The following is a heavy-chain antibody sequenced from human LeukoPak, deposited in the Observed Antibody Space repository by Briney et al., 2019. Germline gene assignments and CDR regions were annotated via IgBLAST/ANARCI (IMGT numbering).Heavy chain of an antibody. D-gene: IGHD6-13*01. CDR2: ISGSGGST. V-gene: IGHV3-23*01. CDR3: AKTGQQLDSFDY. CDR1: GFTFSSYA. J-gene: IGHJ4*02. Sequence: PGGSLRLSCAASGFTFSSYAMSWVRQAPGKGLEWVSPISGSGGSTYYADCVKGRFPVSRDNTKNTLYLKMNSLSAEDTAVYYCAKTGQQLDSFDYWGQGTLVTVSS.